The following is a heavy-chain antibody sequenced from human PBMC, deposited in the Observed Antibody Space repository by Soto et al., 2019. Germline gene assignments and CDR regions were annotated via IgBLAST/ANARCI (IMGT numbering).Heavy chain of an antibody. CDR3: VSPHSESSNAFDL. CDR1: GFSFSHYA. CDR2: ISYDGENQ. V-gene: IGHV3-30*04. J-gene: IGHJ5*02. Sequence: GGSLRLSCAASGFSFSHYAMHWVRQPPGKGLEWVALISYDGENQYFTDSVRGRFTISRDNSKTAVYLEMNDLRLDDTATYYCVSPHSESSNAFDLWGQGTLVTV. D-gene: IGHD3-10*01.